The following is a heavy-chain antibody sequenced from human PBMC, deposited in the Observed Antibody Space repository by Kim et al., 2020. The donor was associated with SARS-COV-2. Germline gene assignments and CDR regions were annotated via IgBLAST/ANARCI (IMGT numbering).Heavy chain of an antibody. CDR3: ATMWGIAAAGIPDYYYGMDV. V-gene: IGHV1-69*13. CDR2: IIPIFGTA. Sequence: SVKVSFKASGGTFSSYAISWVRQAPGQGLEWMGGIIPIFGTANYAQKFQGRVTITADESTSTAYMELSSLRSEDTAVYYCATMWGIAAAGIPDYYYGMDVWGQGTTVTVSS. D-gene: IGHD6-13*01. J-gene: IGHJ6*02. CDR1: GGTFSSYA.